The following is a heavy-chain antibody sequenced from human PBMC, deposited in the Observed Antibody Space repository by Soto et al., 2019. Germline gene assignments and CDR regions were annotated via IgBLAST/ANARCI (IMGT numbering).Heavy chain of an antibody. CDR1: GDSVSSNSAA. CDR2: TYYRSKWYN. V-gene: IGHV6-1*01. CDR3: ARGLIHPLFDTDYYYMDV. Sequence: KQSQTLSLTCAISGDSVSSNSAAWNWIRQSPSRGLEWLGRTYYRSKWYNDYAVSVKSRITINPDTSKNQFSLQLNSVTPEETAVYYCARGLIHPLFDTDYYYMDVWGKGTTVTVSS. D-gene: IGHD2-8*01. J-gene: IGHJ6*03.